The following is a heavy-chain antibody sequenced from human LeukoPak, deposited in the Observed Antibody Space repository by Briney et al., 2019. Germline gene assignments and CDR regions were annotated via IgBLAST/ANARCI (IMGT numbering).Heavy chain of an antibody. CDR3: AKPMAERRALTPYFDF. D-gene: IGHD1-1*01. CDR2: ISFDATDK. V-gene: IGHV3-30*18. CDR1: GFTFNSFA. J-gene: IGHJ4*02. Sequence: GGSLRLSCAASGFTFNSFAMNWVRQAPGKGLEWVAVISFDATDKQYADSVNGRFFVTRDTPMNTVHLQLNNLRSEDSAVYYCAKPMAERRALTPYFDFWGQGALVTVSS.